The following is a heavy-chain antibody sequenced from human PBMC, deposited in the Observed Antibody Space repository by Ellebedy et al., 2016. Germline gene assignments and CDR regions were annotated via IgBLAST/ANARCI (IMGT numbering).Heavy chain of an antibody. V-gene: IGHV4-34*01. CDR2: INDSGDT. D-gene: IGHD3-16*01. Sequence: SETLSLTXAVYAETFSTYFWSWIRQSPEKGLEWIGQINDSGDTNYNPSLEGRATLSVDTSKNQFSLQVTSVTAADAAVYYCARGRTGYFNTNDHYYVPGYFDFWGHGNLVTVSS. J-gene: IGHJ4*01. CDR3: ARGRTGYFNTNDHYYVPGYFDF. CDR1: AETFSTYF.